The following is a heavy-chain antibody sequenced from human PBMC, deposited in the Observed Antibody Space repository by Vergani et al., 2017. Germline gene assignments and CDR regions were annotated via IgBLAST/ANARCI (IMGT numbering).Heavy chain of an antibody. Sequence: QVQLEESGGGLVKPGGSLRLSCAVSGFSFRDYYMSWLRQAPGKGLEWVAYISSSSSYIYYADSVKGRFTISRDNAKNSLYLQMNSLRAEDTAVYYCARTVPSYYYDSSGYSRYYYGMDVWGQGTTVTVSS. CDR3: ARTVPSYYYDSSGYSRYYYGMDV. D-gene: IGHD3-22*01. J-gene: IGHJ6*02. V-gene: IGHV3-11*06. CDR1: GFSFRDYY. CDR2: ISSSSSYI.